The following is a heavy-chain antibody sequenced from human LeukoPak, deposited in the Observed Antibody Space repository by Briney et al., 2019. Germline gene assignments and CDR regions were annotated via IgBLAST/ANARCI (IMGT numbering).Heavy chain of an antibody. Sequence: ASVKVSCKASGYTFTSYYMHWVRQAPGQGLEWMGRINPSGGSTSYAQKFQGRVTMTTDTSTSTVYMELSSLRSEDTAVYYCARYGDYELEGVGGYYFDYWGQGTLVTVSA. CDR3: ARYGDYELEGVGGYYFDY. D-gene: IGHD4-17*01. CDR2: INPSGGST. V-gene: IGHV1-46*01. CDR1: GYTFTSYY. J-gene: IGHJ4*02.